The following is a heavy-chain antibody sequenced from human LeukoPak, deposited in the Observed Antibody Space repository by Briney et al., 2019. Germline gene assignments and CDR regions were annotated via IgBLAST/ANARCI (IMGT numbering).Heavy chain of an antibody. CDR3: ARRSSSSGNDAFDI. Sequence: PGRSLRLSCAASGFTFSSYGMHWVRQAPGKGLEWVAVISYDGSNKYYADSVKGRFTISRDNAKNTLYLQMNSLRAEDTAVYYCARRSSSSGNDAFDIWGQGTMVTVS. J-gene: IGHJ3*02. V-gene: IGHV3-30*03. CDR2: ISYDGSNK. D-gene: IGHD6-6*01. CDR1: GFTFSSYG.